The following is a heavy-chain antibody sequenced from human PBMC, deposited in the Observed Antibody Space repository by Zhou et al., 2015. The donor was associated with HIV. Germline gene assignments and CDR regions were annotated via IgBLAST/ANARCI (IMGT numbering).Heavy chain of an antibody. CDR1: GYTFTSYY. CDR3: ARRADYDSSGHDAFDI. D-gene: IGHD3-22*01. J-gene: IGHJ3*02. V-gene: IGHV1-46*01. CDR2: INPSGGST. Sequence: QVQLVQSGAEVKKPGASVKVSCKASGYTFTSYYMHWVRQAPGQGLEWMGIINPSGGSTSYAQKFQGRVTMTRDTSTSTVYMELSSLRSEDTAVYYCARRADYDSSGHDAFDIWGQGTMVTVSS.